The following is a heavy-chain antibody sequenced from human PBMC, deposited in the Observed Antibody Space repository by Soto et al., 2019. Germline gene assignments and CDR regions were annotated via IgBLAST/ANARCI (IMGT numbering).Heavy chain of an antibody. CDR3: ARDLYYDFWSGYYRDLQGYYGMDV. V-gene: IGHV3-21*01. CDR2: ISSSSSYI. D-gene: IGHD3-3*01. CDR1: GFTFSSYS. J-gene: IGHJ6*02. Sequence: GGSLRLSCAASGFTFSSYSMNWVRQAPGKGLEWVSSISSSSSYIYYADSVKGRFTISRDNAKNSLYLQMNSLRAEDTAVYYCARDLYYDFWSGYYRDLQGYYGMDVWGQGTTVTVSS.